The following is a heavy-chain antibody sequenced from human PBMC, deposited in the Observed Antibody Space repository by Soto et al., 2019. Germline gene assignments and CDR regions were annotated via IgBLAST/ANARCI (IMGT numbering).Heavy chain of an antibody. D-gene: IGHD3-16*01. CDR3: ARDPWAADY. J-gene: IGHJ4*02. CDR1: GFTVSTKY. Sequence: EVQLVESGGGLVQPGGSLRLSCAASGFTVSTKYMSWVRQAPGKGLEWVAIIYSGGSAFYAASVRGRFTITRDNSKNTVNLKMSSRRAEDTAVYYCARDPWAADYWGQGTLVTVSS. V-gene: IGHV3-66*01. CDR2: IYSGGSA.